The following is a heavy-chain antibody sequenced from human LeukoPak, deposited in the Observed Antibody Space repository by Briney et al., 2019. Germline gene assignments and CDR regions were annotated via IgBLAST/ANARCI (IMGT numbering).Heavy chain of an antibody. D-gene: IGHD3-16*02. V-gene: IGHV4-59*08. J-gene: IGHJ4*02. Sequence: PSETLSLTCSVSGFSIISDYYWSWIRQPPGKGLEWIGYIYYSGSTDYNPSLKSRVTISLDTSKNQFSLKLSSVTAADTAVYYCARLGGDLSLYYWGQGTLVTVSS. CDR3: ARLGGDLSLYY. CDR2: IYYSGST. CDR1: GFSIISDYY.